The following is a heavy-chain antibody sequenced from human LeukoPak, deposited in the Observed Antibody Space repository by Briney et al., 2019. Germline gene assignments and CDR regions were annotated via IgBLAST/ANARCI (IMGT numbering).Heavy chain of an antibody. CDR2: LYYGGNT. J-gene: IGHJ4*02. CDR3: ARGLTSWYLSHFDY. Sequence: SETLSLTCTVSGGSVSSTNYYWGWIRQPPGKGLEWIGSLYYGGNTNYNPSLKSRVTISVDTSKNQFSLKLSSVTAADTAVYYCARGLTSWYLSHFDYWGQGTLVTVSS. CDR1: GGSVSSTNYY. V-gene: IGHV4-39*07. D-gene: IGHD6-13*01.